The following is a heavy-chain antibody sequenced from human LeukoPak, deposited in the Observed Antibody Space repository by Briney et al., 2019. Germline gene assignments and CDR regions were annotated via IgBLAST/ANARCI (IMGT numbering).Heavy chain of an antibody. Sequence: SETLSLTCAVYGGSFSGYYWSWIRQPPGKGLEWIGEINHSGSTNYNPSLKSRVTISVDTSKNQSSLKLSSVTAADTAVYYCAILSPGSYGRFDYWGQGTLVTVSS. J-gene: IGHJ4*02. CDR1: GGSFSGYY. CDR2: INHSGST. CDR3: AILSPGSYGRFDY. D-gene: IGHD3-10*01. V-gene: IGHV4-34*01.